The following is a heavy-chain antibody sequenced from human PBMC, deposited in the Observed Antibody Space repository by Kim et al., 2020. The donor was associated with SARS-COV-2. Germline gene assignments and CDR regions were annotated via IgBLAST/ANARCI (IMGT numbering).Heavy chain of an antibody. CDR1: GGSFSGYY. CDR3: ARSQPGLIWGSYRFLDY. J-gene: IGHJ4*02. CDR2: INHSGST. D-gene: IGHD3-16*02. Sequence: SETLSLTCAVYGGSFSGYYWSWIRQPPGKGLEWIGEINHSGSTNYNPSLKSRVTISVDTSKNQFSLKLSSVTAADTAVYYCARSQPGLIWGSYRFLDYWGQGTLVTVSS. V-gene: IGHV4-34*01.